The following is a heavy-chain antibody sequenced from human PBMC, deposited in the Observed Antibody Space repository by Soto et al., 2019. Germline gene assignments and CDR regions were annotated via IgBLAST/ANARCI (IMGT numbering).Heavy chain of an antibody. D-gene: IGHD1-1*01. V-gene: IGHV3-30*18. CDR3: AKAPFSEGTGSFDY. CDR1: GFTFSSYG. CDR2: ISYDGSNK. J-gene: IGHJ4*02. Sequence: LRLSCAASGFTFSSYGMHWVHQAPGKGLEWVAVISYDGSNKYYADSVKGRFTISRDNSKNTLYLQMNSLRAEDTAVYYCAKAPFSEGTGSFDYWGQGTLVTSP.